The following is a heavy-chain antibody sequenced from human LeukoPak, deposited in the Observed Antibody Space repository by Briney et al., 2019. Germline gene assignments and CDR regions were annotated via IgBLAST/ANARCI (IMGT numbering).Heavy chain of an antibody. CDR2: IYYSWRT. CDR3: ARGVVVVVAATRFGDAFDI. J-gene: IGHJ3*02. V-gene: IGHV4-39*07. Sequence: SETLSLTCTVSGGSINSTGYYWGWVRQPPGKGLEWIGTIYYSWRTHYNPSLKSRVTISVDTSNNHFYLKLSSVTAADTAVYYCARGVVVVVAATRFGDAFDIWGQGTMVTVSS. CDR1: GGSINSTGYY. D-gene: IGHD2-15*01.